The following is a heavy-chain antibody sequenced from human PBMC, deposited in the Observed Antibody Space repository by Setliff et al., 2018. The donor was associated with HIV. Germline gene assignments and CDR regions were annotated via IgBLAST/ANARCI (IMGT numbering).Heavy chain of an antibody. D-gene: IGHD2-21*02. CDR2: IHSSGST. CDR1: GGSVNDFY. CDR3: ATLDHSGGNFLAY. Sequence: ETLSLTCTVSGGSVNDFYCNWIRQPPGKGPEWIGYIHSSGSTIYNPSLKSRITISLDTSKEQFSLELSSATAADTAVYYCATLDHSGGNFLAYWGQGSLVTVSS. V-gene: IGHV4-4*09. J-gene: IGHJ4*02.